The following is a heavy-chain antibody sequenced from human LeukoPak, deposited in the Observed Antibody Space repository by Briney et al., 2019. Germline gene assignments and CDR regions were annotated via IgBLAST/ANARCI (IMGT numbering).Heavy chain of an antibody. J-gene: IGHJ4*02. CDR1: GFTFTSSA. CDR3: AAVEGGYETPQGPFDY. Sequence: SVKVSCKASGFTFTSSAMQWVRQARGQRLEWIGWIVVGSGNTSYAQKFEERVTITRDMSTSTAYMELSSLRSEDTAVYYCAAVEGGYETPQGPFDYWGQGTLVTVSS. V-gene: IGHV1-58*02. CDR2: IVVGSGNT. D-gene: IGHD5-12*01.